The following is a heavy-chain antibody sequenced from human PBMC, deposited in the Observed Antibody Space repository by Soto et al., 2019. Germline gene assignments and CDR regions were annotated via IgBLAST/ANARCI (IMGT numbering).Heavy chain of an antibody. D-gene: IGHD3-16*02. CDR1: GGSISSGDYY. Sequence: TLSLTCTVSGGSISSGDYYWSWIRQPPGKGLEWIGYIYYSGSTYYNPSLKSRVTISVDTSKNQFSLKLSSVTAADTAVYYCARGVTFGGVIVRGNHAFDIWGQGTMVTVSS. V-gene: IGHV4-30-4*01. CDR3: ARGVTFGGVIVRGNHAFDI. CDR2: IYYSGST. J-gene: IGHJ3*02.